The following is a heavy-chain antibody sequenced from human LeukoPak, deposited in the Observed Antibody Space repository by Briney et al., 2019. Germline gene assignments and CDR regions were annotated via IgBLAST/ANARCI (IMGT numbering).Heavy chain of an antibody. Sequence: GGSLRLSCAASGFTFSSYWMSWVRQAPGKGLEWVGRIKSKTDGGTTDYAAPVKGRFTISRDDSKNTLYLQMNSLKTEDTAVYYCTTVLHYYDSSGYYSIDYWGQGTLVTVSS. J-gene: IGHJ4*02. CDR3: TTVLHYYDSSGYYSIDY. CDR1: GFTFSSYW. V-gene: IGHV3-15*01. CDR2: IKSKTDGGTT. D-gene: IGHD3-22*01.